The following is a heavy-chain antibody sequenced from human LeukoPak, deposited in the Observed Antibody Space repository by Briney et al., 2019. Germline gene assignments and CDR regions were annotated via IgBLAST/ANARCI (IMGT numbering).Heavy chain of an antibody. J-gene: IGHJ4*02. Sequence: PSETLSLTCTVSGGSISSGSYYWSWIRQPAGKGLEWIGRIYTSGSTNYNPSLKSRVTISVDTSKNQFSLKLSSVTAADTAVYYCARLYGDYSYWGQGTLVTVSS. D-gene: IGHD4-17*01. CDR1: GGSISSGSYY. V-gene: IGHV4-61*02. CDR3: ARLYGDYSY. CDR2: IYTSGST.